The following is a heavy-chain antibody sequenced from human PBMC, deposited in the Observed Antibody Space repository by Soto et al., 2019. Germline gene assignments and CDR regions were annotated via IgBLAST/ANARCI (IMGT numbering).Heavy chain of an antibody. CDR3: ARDGAYCGGDCYSLFNLEH. D-gene: IGHD2-21*02. CDR2: INTDESST. Sequence: PGGSLRLSCAAPGFTFSNYWMHWVRQAPGKGLVWVSRINTDESSTTYADSVKGRFTVTRDNAKNTLYLQMNSLRAEDTAVYYCARDGAYCGGDCYSLFNLEHWGQGTLVTVSS. J-gene: IGHJ4*02. V-gene: IGHV3-74*03. CDR1: GFTFSNYW.